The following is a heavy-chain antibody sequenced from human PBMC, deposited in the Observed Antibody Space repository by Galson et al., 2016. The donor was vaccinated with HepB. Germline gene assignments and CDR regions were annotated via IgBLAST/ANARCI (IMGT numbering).Heavy chain of an antibody. CDR1: GVSISSGGNY. CDR3: ARGVAASLNGDVFDM. Sequence: TLSLTCTVSGVSISSGGNYWTWIRQHPGKGLEWIGYIYYSGTTYYNPSLKSRITLSLDTSKSQFSLKLSSVTAADTAVYFCARGVAASLNGDVFDMWGQGTMVTVSS. D-gene: IGHD6-13*01. V-gene: IGHV4-31*03. CDR2: IYYSGTT. J-gene: IGHJ3*02.